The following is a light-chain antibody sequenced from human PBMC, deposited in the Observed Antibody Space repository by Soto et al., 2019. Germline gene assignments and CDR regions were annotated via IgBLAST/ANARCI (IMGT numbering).Light chain of an antibody. Sequence: ENELKQSPGTMSLSPGERATLSCRASQSVSSSYLAWYQQKPGQAPRLLIYGASSRATGIPDRFSGSGSGTDFTLTISRLEPEDFAVYYCQQYGSSPTYTFGQGTKLEIK. CDR2: GAS. CDR1: QSVSSSY. J-gene: IGKJ2*01. CDR3: QQYGSSPTYT. V-gene: IGKV3-20*01.